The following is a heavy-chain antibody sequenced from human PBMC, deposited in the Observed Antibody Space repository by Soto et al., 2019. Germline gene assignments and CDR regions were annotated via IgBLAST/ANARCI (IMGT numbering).Heavy chain of an antibody. D-gene: IGHD2-2*01. V-gene: IGHV1-3*01. CDR3: ARGHPTSCADY. Sequence: ASVKVSCKASGYTFTSYAMHWVRQAPGQRLEWMGWINAGNGNTKYSQKFQGRVTITRDTSASTAYMELSGLRSEDTAVYYCARGHPTSCADYWGQGTLATVSS. J-gene: IGHJ4*02. CDR1: GYTFTSYA. CDR2: INAGNGNT.